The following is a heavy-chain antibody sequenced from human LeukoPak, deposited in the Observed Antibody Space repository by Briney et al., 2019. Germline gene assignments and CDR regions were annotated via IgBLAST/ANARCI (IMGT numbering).Heavy chain of an antibody. D-gene: IGHD3-10*01. V-gene: IGHV3-11*04. CDR2: ISSSGSNK. Sequence: PGGSLRLSCAASGFTFSDYYMNWIRQAPGKGLEWVSYISSSGSNKYYADSVKGRFTISRDNAKNSLYLQMNSLRAEDTAVYYCARVGSGSYHLHWYFDLWGRGTLVTVSS. CDR1: GFTFSDYY. CDR3: ARVGSGSYHLHWYFDL. J-gene: IGHJ2*01.